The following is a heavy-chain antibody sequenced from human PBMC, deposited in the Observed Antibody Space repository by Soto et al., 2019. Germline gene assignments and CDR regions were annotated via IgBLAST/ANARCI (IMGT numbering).Heavy chain of an antibody. J-gene: IGHJ6*02. CDR3: ARTLVTVPQGRYYYGMDV. D-gene: IGHD4-17*01. CDR2: IYSGGST. Sequence: PGGALKLSCAASGFTVSSNYMSWGRQAPGKGLEWVSVIYSGGSTYYADSVKGRFTTSRDNSKNTLYLQMNSLRAEDTAVYYCARTLVTVPQGRYYYGMDVWGQGTTVTVSS. CDR1: GFTVSSNY. V-gene: IGHV3-53*01.